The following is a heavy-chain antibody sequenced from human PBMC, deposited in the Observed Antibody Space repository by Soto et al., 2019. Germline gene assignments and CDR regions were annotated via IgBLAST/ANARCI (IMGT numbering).Heavy chain of an antibody. D-gene: IGHD3-16*02. Sequence: SETLSLTCAVYGGSFSGYYWSWIRQPPGKGLEWIGEINHSGSTNYNPSLKSRVTISVDTSKNQFSLKLSSVTAADTAVYYCARGPSRSYAFDIWGQGTMATVSS. CDR1: GGSFSGYY. J-gene: IGHJ3*02. CDR3: ARGPSRSYAFDI. CDR2: INHSGST. V-gene: IGHV4-34*01.